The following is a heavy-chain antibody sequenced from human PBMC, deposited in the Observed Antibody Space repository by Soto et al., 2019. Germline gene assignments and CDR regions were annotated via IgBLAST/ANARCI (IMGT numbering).Heavy chain of an antibody. CDR3: ASRAV. J-gene: IGHJ6*02. Sequence: EVQLVESGGGLVQPGGSLRLSCAASGFTFSTYSMNWVRQAPGKGLEWISYITTSSSTIYYADSVKGRFTISRDKAKNALYLKMNRLRVEDTAVYYCASRAVWGHGTTVTDS. CDR1: GFTFSTYS. V-gene: IGHV3-48*01. CDR2: ITTSSSTI.